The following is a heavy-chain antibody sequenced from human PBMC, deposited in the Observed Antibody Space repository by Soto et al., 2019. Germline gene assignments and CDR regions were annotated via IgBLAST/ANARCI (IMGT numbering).Heavy chain of an antibody. CDR3: ARVPGSYYDLWSESQVLTVAFHV. Sequence: QVQLVESGGGVVQPGRSLRLSCAASGFTFSNYAIYWIRQAPGKGLEWVALISYDASNEFYADSVKGRFTISGDNSKYTLYLPMNNLRPEETAVYFCARVPGSYYDLWSESQVLTVAFHVWCQVPAVNVSS. CDR2: ISYDASNE. D-gene: IGHD3-3*01. J-gene: IGHJ3*01. CDR1: GFTFSNYA. V-gene: IGHV3-30-3*01.